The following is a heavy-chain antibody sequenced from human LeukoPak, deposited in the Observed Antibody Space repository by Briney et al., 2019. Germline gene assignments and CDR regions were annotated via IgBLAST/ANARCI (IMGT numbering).Heavy chain of an antibody. CDR3: ARGDAGDSLTGYLPLDY. J-gene: IGHJ4*02. Sequence: SETLSLTCTVSGGSISSSSYYWGWIRQPPGKGLEWIGSIYYSGSTYYNPSLKSRVTISVDTSKNQFSLKLSSVTAADTAVYYCARGDAGDSLTGYLPLDYWGQGTLVTVSS. V-gene: IGHV4-39*07. CDR1: GGSISSSSYY. CDR2: IYYSGST. D-gene: IGHD3-9*01.